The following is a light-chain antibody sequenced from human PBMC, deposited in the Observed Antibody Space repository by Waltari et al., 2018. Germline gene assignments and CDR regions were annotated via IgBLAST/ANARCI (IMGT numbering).Light chain of an antibody. CDR3: QQYNNWPYT. CDR1: QSISTN. CDR2: GAS. V-gene: IGKV3-15*01. Sequence: EIVMTQSPATLSVSPGERATLSCRASQSISTNLAWYQRKSGHAPSLLVYGASTRATGIPARFSGSGSGTEFSLTISSLQSEDFAVYYCQQYNNWPYTFGQGTKLEIK. J-gene: IGKJ2*01.